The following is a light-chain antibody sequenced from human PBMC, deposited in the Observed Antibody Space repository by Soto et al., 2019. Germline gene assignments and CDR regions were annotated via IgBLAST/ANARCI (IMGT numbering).Light chain of an antibody. CDR1: QSLTSSY. CDR3: HQCYSSRK. J-gene: IGKJ1*01. CDR2: GAS. Sequence: EIVLTQSPVTLSLSPGERASLSCSASQSLTSSYLAWYQQKPGQAPRLLIYGASSRATGIPDRFSGSGSGTDFTLTISRLEPEDFAVYYCHQCYSSRKFGQGTKVDIK. V-gene: IGKV3-20*01.